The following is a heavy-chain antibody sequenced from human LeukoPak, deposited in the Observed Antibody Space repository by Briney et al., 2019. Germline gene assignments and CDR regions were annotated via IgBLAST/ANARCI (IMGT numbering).Heavy chain of an antibody. CDR2: IYHSGST. Sequence: SETLTLTCAVSGGSISSSNWWSWVRQPPGKGLEWIGEIYHSGSTNYNPSLKSRVTISVDKSKNQFSLKLSSVTAAGTAVYYCARALLGRDYYGMDVWGQGTTVTVSS. D-gene: IGHD7-27*01. J-gene: IGHJ6*02. CDR3: ARALLGRDYYGMDV. V-gene: IGHV4-4*02. CDR1: GGSISSSNW.